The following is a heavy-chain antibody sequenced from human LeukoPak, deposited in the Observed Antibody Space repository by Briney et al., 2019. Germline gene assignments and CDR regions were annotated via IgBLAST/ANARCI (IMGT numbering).Heavy chain of an antibody. D-gene: IGHD3-10*01. CDR1: GFTFSNYD. CDR3: AKSNGYGLVDI. V-gene: IGHV3-23*01. J-gene: IGHJ3*02. Sequence: GGSLRLSCAASGFTFSNYDMSWVRQAPGKGLEWVSAISGTGDSTYYADSVTGRFSISRDNSKNTLYVQMNSLRAEDTAVYYCAKSNGYGLVDIWGQGTMVTVSS. CDR2: ISGTGDST.